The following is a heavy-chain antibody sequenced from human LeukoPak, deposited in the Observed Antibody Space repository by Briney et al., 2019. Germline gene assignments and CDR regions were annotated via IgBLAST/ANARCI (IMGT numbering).Heavy chain of an antibody. Sequence: GGSLRLSCAASGFTFSSYAMSWVRQAPGKGLEWVSAISGSGGSTYYADSVKGRFTISRDNSKNTLYLQMNSLRAEDTAVYYCAKGGGRYDSSGYPYYFDYWGLGTLVTVSS. J-gene: IGHJ4*02. D-gene: IGHD3-22*01. CDR2: ISGSGGST. V-gene: IGHV3-23*01. CDR3: AKGGGRYDSSGYPYYFDY. CDR1: GFTFSSYA.